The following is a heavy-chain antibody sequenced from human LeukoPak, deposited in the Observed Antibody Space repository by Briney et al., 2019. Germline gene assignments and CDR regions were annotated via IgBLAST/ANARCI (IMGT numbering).Heavy chain of an antibody. V-gene: IGHV1-69*13. Sequence: SVKVSCKASGGTFSSYAISWVRQAPGQGLEWMGGIIPIFGTATYAQKFQGRVTITADESTSTAYMELSSLRSEDTAVYYCARDRGSYGLIHYFDYWGQGTLVTVPS. CDR2: IIPIFGTA. CDR1: GGTFSSYA. J-gene: IGHJ4*02. CDR3: ARDRGSYGLIHYFDY. D-gene: IGHD5-18*01.